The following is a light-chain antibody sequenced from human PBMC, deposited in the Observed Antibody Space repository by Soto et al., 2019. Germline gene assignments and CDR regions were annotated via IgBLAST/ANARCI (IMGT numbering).Light chain of an antibody. V-gene: IGKV3-20*01. Sequence: EIVLAQSPGTLSLSPGERATLSCRASQSVTSTYLAWYQQRPGQAPRLLVYATSTRAVGVPDRFTGSGSGTDFTLTISRLEPEDFAVYYCRHYGRSPMFGPGTVVEIK. CDR1: QSVTSTY. CDR2: ATS. CDR3: RHYGRSPM. J-gene: IGKJ1*01.